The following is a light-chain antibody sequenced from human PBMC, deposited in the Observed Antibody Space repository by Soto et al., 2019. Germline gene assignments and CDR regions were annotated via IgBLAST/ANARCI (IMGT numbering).Light chain of an antibody. Sequence: QAVVTQPPSASGTPGQRVTISCSGSSSNIGSNYVYWYQQLPGTAPKLLIYRNNQPPSGVPDRCSGSKSGTSASLAISGLGSEDEADDYGAEWGDILSGRGVFGTGTKLTVL. CDR2: RNN. CDR1: SSNIGSNY. CDR3: AEWGDILSGRGV. J-gene: IGLJ1*01. V-gene: IGLV1-47*01.